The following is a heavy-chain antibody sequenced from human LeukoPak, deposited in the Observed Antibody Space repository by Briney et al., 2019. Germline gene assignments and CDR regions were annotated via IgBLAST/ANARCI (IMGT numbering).Heavy chain of an antibody. Sequence: SETLSLTCAVYGGSFSGYYWSWIRQPPGKGLEWIGEINHSGSTNYNPSLKSRVTISVDTSKNQFSLKLSSVTAADTAAYYCARGGGYSYRTNRFGPWGQGTLVTVSS. J-gene: IGHJ5*02. D-gene: IGHD5-18*01. CDR3: ARGGGYSYRTNRFGP. V-gene: IGHV4-34*01. CDR2: INHSGST. CDR1: GGSFSGYY.